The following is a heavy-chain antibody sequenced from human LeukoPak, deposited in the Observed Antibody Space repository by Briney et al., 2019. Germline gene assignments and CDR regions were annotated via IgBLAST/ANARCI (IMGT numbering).Heavy chain of an antibody. Sequence: ASVKVSCKASGYTFTNFSMNWVRQAPGQGLEWVGIINPSGGAASYAQKLQGRVAMTRDTSTNTVYMELSSLRSEDTAVYYCVTGGTMAPWGQRTLVTVSS. D-gene: IGHD2-15*01. J-gene: IGHJ5*02. V-gene: IGHV1-46*04. CDR2: INPSGGAA. CDR3: VTGGTMAP. CDR1: GYTFTNFS.